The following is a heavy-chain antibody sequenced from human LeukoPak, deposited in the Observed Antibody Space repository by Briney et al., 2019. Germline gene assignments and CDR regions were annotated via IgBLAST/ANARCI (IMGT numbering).Heavy chain of an antibody. CDR2: IYYSGST. V-gene: IGHV4-31*03. D-gene: IGHD3-10*01. J-gene: IGHJ3*02. CDR1: GGSISSGGYY. Sequence: DPSETLSLTCTVSGGSISSGGYYWSWIRQHPGKGLEWIGYIYYSGSTYYNPSLKSRVTISVDTSKNQFSLKLSSVTAADTAVYYCARDYPGVGAFDIWGQGTMVTVSS. CDR3: ARDYPGVGAFDI.